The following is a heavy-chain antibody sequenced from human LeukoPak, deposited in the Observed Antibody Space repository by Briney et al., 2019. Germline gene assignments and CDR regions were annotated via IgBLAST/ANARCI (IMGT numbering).Heavy chain of an antibody. CDR3: ARQDGFWSGFQF. V-gene: IGHV4-4*09. D-gene: IGHD3-3*01. CDR2: IFPGGSS. Sequence: PSETLSLTCTVSGGSIRSYYWNWIRQPPGKGLEWIGYIFPGGSSNYNPSLKSRVTISVDTSKNQFSLKLSSVTAADTAVYYCARQDGFWSGFQFWGQGTLVTVSS. CDR1: GGSIRSYY. J-gene: IGHJ4*02.